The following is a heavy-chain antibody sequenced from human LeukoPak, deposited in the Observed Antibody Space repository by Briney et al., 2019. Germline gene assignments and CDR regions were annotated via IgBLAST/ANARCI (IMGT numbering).Heavy chain of an antibody. CDR3: VRDFKWLETFDI. V-gene: IGHV3-64*01. CDR1: GFTFSYYA. Sequence: GGSLRLSCAASGFTFSYYAMHWVRQAPRTGLEYVSTISSNGLTTSYGNSVKCRFTVSRDNSKNTLYLQMGSLRPEDMAVYYCVRDFKWLETFDIWGRGTMVTVSS. CDR2: ISSNGLTT. J-gene: IGHJ3*02. D-gene: IGHD5-12*01.